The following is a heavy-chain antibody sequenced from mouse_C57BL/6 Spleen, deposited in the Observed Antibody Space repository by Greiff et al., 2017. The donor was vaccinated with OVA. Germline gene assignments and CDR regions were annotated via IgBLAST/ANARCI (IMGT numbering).Heavy chain of an antibody. CDR1: GYTFTSYW. J-gene: IGHJ4*01. V-gene: IGHV1-55*01. CDR2: IYPGSGST. CDR3: ARRKTNPHAMDY. Sequence: QVQLQQSGAELVKPGASVKMSCKASGYTFTSYWITWVKQRPGQGLEWIGDIYPGSGSTNYNEKFKSKATLTVDTSSSTAYMQLSSLTSEDSAVYYCARRKTNPHAMDYWGQGTSVTVSS. D-gene: IGHD1-3*01.